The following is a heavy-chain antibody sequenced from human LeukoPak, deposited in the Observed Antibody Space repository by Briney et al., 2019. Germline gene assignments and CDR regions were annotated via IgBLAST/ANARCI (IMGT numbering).Heavy chain of an antibody. CDR3: ARSSVGQPEDY. CDR1: GYTFTSYD. J-gene: IGHJ4*02. Sequence: ASVKVSCKASGYTFTSYDINWVRQATGQGLEWMGGIIPIFGTANYAQKFQGRVTITADKSTSTAYMELSSLRSEDTAVYYCARSSVGQPEDYWGQGTPVTVSS. CDR2: IIPIFGTA. V-gene: IGHV1-69*06. D-gene: IGHD1-14*01.